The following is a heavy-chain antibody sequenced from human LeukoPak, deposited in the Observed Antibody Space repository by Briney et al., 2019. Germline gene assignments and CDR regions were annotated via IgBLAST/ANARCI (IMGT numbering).Heavy chain of an antibody. V-gene: IGHV1-2*02. CDR3: ARVPPGLSYFDY. J-gene: IGHJ4*02. D-gene: IGHD3/OR15-3a*01. CDR2: INPNSGGT. CDR1: GYTFTGYY. Sequence: GASVKVSCKASGYTFTGYYMHWVRQAPGQGLEWMGWINPNSGGTNYAQKFQGRVTMTRDTSISTAYMELSRQRSDDTAVYYCARVPPGLSYFDYWGQGTLVTVSS.